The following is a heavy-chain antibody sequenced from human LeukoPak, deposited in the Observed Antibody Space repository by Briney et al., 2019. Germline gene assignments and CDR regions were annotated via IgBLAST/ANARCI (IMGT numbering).Heavy chain of an antibody. CDR3: AKGAHHYGDYEPIDY. D-gene: IGHD4-17*01. J-gene: IGHJ4*02. CDR2: INHSGST. V-gene: IGHV4-34*01. Sequence: SETLSLTCAVYGGSFSGYYWSWIRQPPGKGLEWIGEINHSGSTNYNPSLKSRVTISVDTSKNQFSLKLSSVTAADTAVYYCAKGAHHYGDYEPIDYWGQGTLVTVSS. CDR1: GGSFSGYY.